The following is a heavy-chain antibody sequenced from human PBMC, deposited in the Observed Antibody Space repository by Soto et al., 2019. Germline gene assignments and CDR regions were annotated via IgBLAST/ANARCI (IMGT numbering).Heavy chain of an antibody. Sequence: SVKVSCKASGGTFSSYAISWVRQAPGQGLEWMGGIIPIFGTANYAQKFQGRVTITADKSTSTAYMELSSLRSEDTAVYYCARSAWGDYDSSGYYRGGAFDIWGQGTMVTVSS. CDR3: ARSAWGDYDSSGYYRGGAFDI. CDR1: GGTFSSYA. J-gene: IGHJ3*02. D-gene: IGHD3-22*01. V-gene: IGHV1-69*06. CDR2: IIPIFGTA.